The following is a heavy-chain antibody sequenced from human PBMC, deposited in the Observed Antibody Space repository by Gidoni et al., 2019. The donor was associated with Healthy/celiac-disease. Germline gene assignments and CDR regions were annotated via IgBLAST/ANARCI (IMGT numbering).Heavy chain of an antibody. CDR3: ARDPYYYDSSGYCFDY. D-gene: IGHD3-22*01. Sequence: QVQLVESGGGVVQPGRSLRLSCAASGFTFRSYAMHWVRQAPGKGLEWVAVISYDGSNKYYADSVKGRFTISRDNSKNTLYLQMNSLRAEDTAVYYCARDPYYYDSSGYCFDYWGQGTLVTVSS. V-gene: IGHV3-30-3*01. CDR2: ISYDGSNK. CDR1: GFTFRSYA. J-gene: IGHJ4*02.